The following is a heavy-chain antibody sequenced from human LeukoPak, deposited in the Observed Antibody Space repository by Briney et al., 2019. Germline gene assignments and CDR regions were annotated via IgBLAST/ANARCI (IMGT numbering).Heavy chain of an antibody. CDR1: GGSISGYY. Sequence: SETLSLTCTVSGGSISGYYWSWIRQPPGKGLEWIGYIYYSGSTNYNPSLKSRVTISVDTSKNQFSLKLSSVTAADTAVYYCARESRSSGTVYWGQGTLVTVSS. CDR3: ARESRSSGTVY. V-gene: IGHV4-59*12. J-gene: IGHJ4*02. D-gene: IGHD6-25*01. CDR2: IYYSGST.